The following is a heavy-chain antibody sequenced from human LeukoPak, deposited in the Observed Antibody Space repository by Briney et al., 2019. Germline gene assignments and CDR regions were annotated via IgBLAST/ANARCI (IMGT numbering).Heavy chain of an antibody. Sequence: GGSLRLSCAVSGVTFSSYSMNWVRQAPGKGLEWVSSISSTSNYINYADSVKGRFTISRDNAKNSLSLQMNSLRAEDTAVYYCADASGTYCGQGTLVTVSS. CDR1: GVTFSSYS. D-gene: IGHD3-10*01. V-gene: IGHV3-21*01. CDR2: ISSTSNYI. CDR3: ADASGTY. J-gene: IGHJ4*02.